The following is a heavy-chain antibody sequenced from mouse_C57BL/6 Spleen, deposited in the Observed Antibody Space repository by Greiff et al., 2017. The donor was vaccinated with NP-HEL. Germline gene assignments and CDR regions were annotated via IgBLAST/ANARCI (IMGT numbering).Heavy chain of an antibody. Sequence: EVMLVESGGGLVKPGGSLKLSCAASGFTFSSYAMSWVRQTPEKRLEWVATISDGGSYTYYPDNVKGRFTISRDNAKNNLYLQMSHLKSEDTAMYYCARAHLLLHAMDYWGQGTSVTVSS. V-gene: IGHV5-4*03. CDR2: ISDGGSYT. CDR3: ARAHLLLHAMDY. CDR1: GFTFSSYA. D-gene: IGHD1-1*01. J-gene: IGHJ4*01.